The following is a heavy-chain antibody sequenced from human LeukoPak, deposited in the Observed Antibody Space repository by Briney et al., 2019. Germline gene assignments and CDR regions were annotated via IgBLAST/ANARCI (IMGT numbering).Heavy chain of an antibody. J-gene: IGHJ4*02. Sequence: ASVKVSCKASGYTFTSYDINWVRQATGQGHEWMGWMNPNSGNTGYAQKFQGRVTMTRNTSISTAYMELSSLRSEDTAVYYCARGLGRGRYDSSGYFYYFDYWGQGTLVTVSS. CDR3: ARGLGRGRYDSSGYFYYFDY. CDR1: GYTFTSYD. CDR2: MNPNSGNT. V-gene: IGHV1-8*01. D-gene: IGHD3-22*01.